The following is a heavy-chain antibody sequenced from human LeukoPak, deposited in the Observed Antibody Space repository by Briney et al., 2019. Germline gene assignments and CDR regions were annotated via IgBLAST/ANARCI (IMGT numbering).Heavy chain of an antibody. CDR1: GYPFTGYY. D-gene: IGHD3/OR15-3a*01. V-gene: IGHV1-2*02. Sequence: ASVKVSCKASGYPFTGYYMHWVQQAPGQGLEWMGWINPTSGGTTYAQKFQGRVTMTRDTSINTAYMELSRLTSDDTAVYYCARDLRGLGDYFDYWGQGTLVTVSS. CDR3: ARDLRGLGDYFDY. J-gene: IGHJ4*02. CDR2: INPTSGGT.